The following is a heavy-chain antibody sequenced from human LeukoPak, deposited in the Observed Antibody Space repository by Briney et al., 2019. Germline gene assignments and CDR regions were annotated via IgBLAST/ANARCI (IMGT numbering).Heavy chain of an antibody. CDR1: GNYW. V-gene: IGHV3-74*01. CDR2: INSDGSWT. CDR3: VSFYETY. Sequence: LGGSLRLSCAASGNYWKHWVRQGPGKGLVWVSHINSDGSWTSYADSVKGRFTISKDNAKNTVYLQMNNLRAEDTAVYYCVSFYETYWGRGTLVTVSS. D-gene: IGHD2-2*01. J-gene: IGHJ4*02.